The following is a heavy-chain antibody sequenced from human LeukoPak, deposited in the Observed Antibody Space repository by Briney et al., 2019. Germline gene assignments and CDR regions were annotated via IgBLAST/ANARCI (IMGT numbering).Heavy chain of an antibody. D-gene: IGHD3-22*01. CDR3: ARDSYYDSSGAYY. J-gene: IGHJ4*02. CDR2: IKQDGSEK. CDR1: GFTFSTFA. V-gene: IGHV3-7*01. Sequence: GGSLRLSCAASGFTFSTFAMIWVRQAPGKGLEWVANIKQDGSEKYYVDSVKGRFTISRDNAKNSLYLQMNSLRAEDTAVYYCARDSYYDSSGAYYWGQGTLVTVSS.